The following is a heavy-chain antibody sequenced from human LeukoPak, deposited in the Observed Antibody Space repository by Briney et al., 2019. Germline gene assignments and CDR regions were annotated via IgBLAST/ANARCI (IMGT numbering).Heavy chain of an antibody. Sequence: GGSLRLSCAASGFTFSSYAMHWVRQAPGKGLEWVAVISYDGSNKYYADSVKGRFTISRDNSKNTLYLQVNSLRAEDTAVYYCARPYYYDSSGSPNYWGQGTLVTVSS. CDR2: ISYDGSNK. J-gene: IGHJ4*02. CDR3: ARPYYYDSSGSPNY. D-gene: IGHD3-22*01. V-gene: IGHV3-30-3*01. CDR1: GFTFSSYA.